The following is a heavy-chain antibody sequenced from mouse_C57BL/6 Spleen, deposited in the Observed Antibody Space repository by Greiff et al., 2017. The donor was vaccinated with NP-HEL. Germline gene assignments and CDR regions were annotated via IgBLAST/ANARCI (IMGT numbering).Heavy chain of an antibody. CDR2: IDPSDSYT. CDR3: ARSPYDYYFDY. J-gene: IGHJ2*01. CDR1: GYTFTSYW. V-gene: IGHV1-69*01. D-gene: IGHD2-4*01. Sequence: VQLQQSGAELVMPGASVKLSCKASGYTFTSYWMHWVKQRPGQGLEWIGEIDPSDSYTNYNQKFKGKSTLTVDKSSSTAYMQLSSLTSEDSAVYYCARSPYDYYFDYWGQGTTLTVSS.